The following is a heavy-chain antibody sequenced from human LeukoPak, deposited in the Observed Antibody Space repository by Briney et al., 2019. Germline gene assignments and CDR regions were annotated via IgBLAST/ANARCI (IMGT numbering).Heavy chain of an antibody. CDR1: GYTFTSYA. D-gene: IGHD6-13*01. Sequence: ASVKVSCKASGYTFTSYAMHWVRRAPGQRLEWMGWINAGNGNTKYSQKFQGRVTITRDTSASTAYMELSSLRSEDTAVYYCARGVGAAAGTAHGYWGQGTLVTVSS. J-gene: IGHJ4*02. V-gene: IGHV1-3*01. CDR2: INAGNGNT. CDR3: ARGVGAAAGTAHGY.